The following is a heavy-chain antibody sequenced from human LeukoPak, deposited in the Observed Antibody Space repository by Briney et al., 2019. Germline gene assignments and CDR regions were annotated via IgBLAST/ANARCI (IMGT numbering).Heavy chain of an antibody. V-gene: IGHV4-34*01. CDR2: INHSGST. D-gene: IGHD6-13*01. Sequence: SETLSLTCTVSGGSISSYYWSWIRQPPGKGLEWIGEINHSGSTNYNPSLKSRVTISVDTSKNQFSLKLSSVTAADTAVYYCARGGVAAAVDYWGQGTLVTVSS. J-gene: IGHJ4*02. CDR1: GGSISSYY. CDR3: ARGGVAAAVDY.